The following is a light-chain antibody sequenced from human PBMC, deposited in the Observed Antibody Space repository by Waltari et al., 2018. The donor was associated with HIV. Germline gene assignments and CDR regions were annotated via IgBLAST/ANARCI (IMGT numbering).Light chain of an antibody. CDR1: KDVNGR. Sequence: IHMTHSPSSVSASVGDRVTITCRADKDVNGRVDWDQKKAGKGPRLLVYSACSVQSGVPTRCSGSGAGTDFTLTINSLQPENYATYYCQQTNSVPPTFGGGTKVEIK. CDR3: QQTNSVPPT. CDR2: SAC. J-gene: IGKJ4*01. V-gene: IGKV1-12*01.